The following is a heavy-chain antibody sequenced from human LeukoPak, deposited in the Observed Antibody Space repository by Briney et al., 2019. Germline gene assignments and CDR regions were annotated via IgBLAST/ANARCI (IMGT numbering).Heavy chain of an antibody. Sequence: GGSLRLSCTASGFPFIEYSMNWVRQVPGKGLEWIAYIGSDSGKTRYADSVRGRFTISADKTRNSLYLQINSLRADDTAVFFFARDQNYAFDHWGQGTLVYVAS. D-gene: IGHD1-7*01. CDR1: GFPFIEYS. CDR2: IGSDSGKT. V-gene: IGHV3-48*01. CDR3: ARDQNYAFDH. J-gene: IGHJ4*02.